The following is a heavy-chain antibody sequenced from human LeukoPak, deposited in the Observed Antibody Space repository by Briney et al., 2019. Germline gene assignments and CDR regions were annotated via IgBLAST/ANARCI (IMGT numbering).Heavy chain of an antibody. J-gene: IGHJ4*02. D-gene: IGHD6-6*01. CDR3: ARGGARRGLEYFDY. CDR1: GGSISSGSYY. Sequence: SQTLSLTCTVSGGSISSGSYYWSWIRQPAGKGLEWIGRIYTSGSTNYNPSLKSRVTISVDTSKNQFSLKLGSVTAADTAVYYCARGGARRGLEYFDYWGQGTLVTVSS. V-gene: IGHV4-61*02. CDR2: IYTSGST.